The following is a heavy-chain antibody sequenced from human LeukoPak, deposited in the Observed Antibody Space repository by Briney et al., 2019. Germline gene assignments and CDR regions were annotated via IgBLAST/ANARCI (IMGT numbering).Heavy chain of an antibody. CDR2: INWNSDSI. Sequence: GGSLRLSCAVSGSTFDDYAMHWVRQVPGKGLEWVSGINWNSDSIGYADSVKGRFTISRDNAKNSLYLQMNSLRAEDTALYYCARDSHDFWSGYSFDSNKLLMDVWGKGTTVTVSS. CDR1: GSTFDDYA. V-gene: IGHV3-9*01. CDR3: ARDSHDFWSGYSFDSNKLLMDV. D-gene: IGHD3-3*01. J-gene: IGHJ6*03.